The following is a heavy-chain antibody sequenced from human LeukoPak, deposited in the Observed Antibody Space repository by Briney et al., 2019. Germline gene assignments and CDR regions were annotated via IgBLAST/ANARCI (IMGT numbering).Heavy chain of an antibody. V-gene: IGHV4-59*02. CDR2: IFYRGTT. J-gene: IGHJ4*02. CDR3: ARDRYGYSDY. CDR1: GGSVSGYY. D-gene: IGHD5-24*01. Sequence: NSSETLSLTCTVSGGSVSGYYWTWIRQPPGKGLEWIGYIFYRGTTIYNPSLESRVTVSVDTSKNQFSLKLSSVTAADTAVYYCARDRYGYSDYWGQGTLVTVSS.